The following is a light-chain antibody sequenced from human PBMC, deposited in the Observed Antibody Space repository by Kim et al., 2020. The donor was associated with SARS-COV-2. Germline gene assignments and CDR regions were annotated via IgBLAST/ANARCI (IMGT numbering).Light chain of an antibody. CDR2: VEGSGAD. Sequence: GRGAGRLSSGQSREISAGDRRQPGRAPGYLREVEGSGADNRGGGVPERFSGCSAGADRYLTISNLQSEDEADYYCETWDSNTQVFGGGTQLTVL. V-gene: IGLV4-60*03. CDR1: SGQSREI. CDR3: ETWDSNTQV. J-gene: IGLJ3*02.